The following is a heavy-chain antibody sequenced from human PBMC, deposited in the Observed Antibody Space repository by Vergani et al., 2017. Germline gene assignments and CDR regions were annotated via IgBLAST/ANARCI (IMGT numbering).Heavy chain of an antibody. Sequence: QVQLVASGGGMVQPGGSLRLSCAGSGFTFSGYGMHWVRQAPGKGLEWVAFIRYDGAKKYYGDSVKGRCTISRDNSKNTLYLQVNSLRTEDTAMYYCAKQREFSSGWELDYWGQGTLVSVSS. V-gene: IGHV3-30*02. CDR3: AKQREFSSGWELDY. CDR1: GFTFSGYG. D-gene: IGHD6-19*01. J-gene: IGHJ4*02. CDR2: IRYDGAKK.